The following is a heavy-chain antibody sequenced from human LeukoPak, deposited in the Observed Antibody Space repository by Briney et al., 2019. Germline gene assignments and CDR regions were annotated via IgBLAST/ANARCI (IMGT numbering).Heavy chain of an antibody. CDR3: AREVYGGYFDY. D-gene: IGHD4-23*01. CDR2: IFYSGST. J-gene: IGHJ4*02. CDR1: GGSISTSSYY. V-gene: IGHV4-39*07. Sequence: SETLSLTCTVSGGSISTSSYYWGWVRQPPGKGLEWIGNIFYSGSTYYSPSLKSRVTISVDTSKNQFSLKLSSVTAADTAVYYCAREVYGGYFDYWGQGTLVTVSS.